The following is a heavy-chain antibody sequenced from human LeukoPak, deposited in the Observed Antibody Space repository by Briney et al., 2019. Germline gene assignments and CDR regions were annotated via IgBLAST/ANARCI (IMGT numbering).Heavy chain of an antibody. D-gene: IGHD1-26*01. J-gene: IGHJ3*02. CDR3: ARPALSGSYSDAFDI. V-gene: IGHV1-2*06. CDR2: INPNSGGT. Sequence: GASVKVSCKAPGYTFTGYYMHWVRQAPGQGLEWMGRINPNSGGTNYAQKFQGRVTMTRDTSISTAYMELGRLRSDDTAVYYCARPALSGSYSDAFDIWGQGTMVTVSS. CDR1: GYTFTGYY.